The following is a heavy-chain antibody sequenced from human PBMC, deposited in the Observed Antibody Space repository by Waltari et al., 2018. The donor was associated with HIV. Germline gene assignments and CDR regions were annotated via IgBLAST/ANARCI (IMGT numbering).Heavy chain of an antibody. CDR3: ARGGYYYDISGYYHY. CDR2: IWYDGDNK. J-gene: IGHJ4*02. Sequence: QVQLLESGGGVVQPGRSLRLSCAASGFTFSNFAMHWVRQAPGKGLEWVAVIWYDGDNKYYADSVKGRFTISRDNSKNTLYLQMNSLRVEDTAVYYCARGGYYYDISGYYHYWGQGTLVTVSS. V-gene: IGHV3-33*01. D-gene: IGHD3-22*01. CDR1: GFTFSNFA.